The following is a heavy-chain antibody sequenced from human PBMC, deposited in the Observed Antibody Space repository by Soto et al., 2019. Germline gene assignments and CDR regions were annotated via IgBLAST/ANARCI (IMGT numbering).Heavy chain of an antibody. CDR1: GYSFTSHW. D-gene: IGHD6-13*01. CDR2: IDPSDSYT. J-gene: IGHJ4*02. Sequence: GESLKISCMGSGYSFTSHWISWVRQMPGKGLEWMGRIDPSDSYTNYSPSFQGHVTISADKSISTAYLQWSSLKASDTAMYYCATGVIAAAGLDYWGQGTLVTVSS. CDR3: ATGVIAAAGLDY. V-gene: IGHV5-10-1*01.